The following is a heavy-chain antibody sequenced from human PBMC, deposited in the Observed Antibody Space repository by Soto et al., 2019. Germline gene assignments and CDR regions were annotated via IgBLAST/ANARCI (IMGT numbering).Heavy chain of an antibody. CDR2: IRDSGRST. D-gene: IGHD3-9*01. CDR3: TKRLSGVHL. CDR1: GFTFSSYA. J-gene: IGHJ4*02. Sequence: EVQLLESGGHLVQTGGSLRLSCAASGFTFSSYAMNWVRQAPGKGLEWVSGIRDSGRSTNYSDSVKGRFTISRDNSNNTLYLQMNTLTAEDTAVYYCTKRLSGVHLWGQGTLVTVSS. V-gene: IGHV3-23*01.